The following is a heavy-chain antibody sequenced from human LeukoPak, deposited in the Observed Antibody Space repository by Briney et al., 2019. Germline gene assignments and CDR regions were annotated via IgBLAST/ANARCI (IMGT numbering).Heavy chain of an antibody. J-gene: IGHJ4*02. V-gene: IGHV1-58*02. CDR1: GFTFTSSA. CDR3: ARDGGYYDSSGYYQYYFDY. D-gene: IGHD3-22*01. Sequence: GATVKVSCKASGFTFTSSAMQWVRQARGQRLEWIGWIVVGSGNTNYAQKFQERVTITRDMSTSTAYMEPSSLRSEDTAVYYCARDGGYYDSSGYYQYYFDYWGQGTLVTVSS. CDR2: IVVGSGNT.